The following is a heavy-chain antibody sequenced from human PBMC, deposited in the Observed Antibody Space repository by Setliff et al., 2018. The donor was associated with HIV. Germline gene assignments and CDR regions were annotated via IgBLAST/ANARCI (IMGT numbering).Heavy chain of an antibody. J-gene: IGHJ3*02. CDR3: ARKGTGDAFDI. V-gene: IGHV1-69-2*01. Sequence: GASVKVSCKTSGYTLTDYYMHWVQQAPGKGLEWMGLVDPEDGETIYAEKFQGRVTITADTSTDTSYMKLSSLRSDDTAVYYCARKGTGDAFDIWGQGTMVTVS. CDR1: GYTLTDYY. CDR2: VDPEDGET. D-gene: IGHD1-1*01.